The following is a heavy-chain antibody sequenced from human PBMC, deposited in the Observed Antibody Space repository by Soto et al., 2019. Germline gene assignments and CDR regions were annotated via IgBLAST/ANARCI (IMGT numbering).Heavy chain of an antibody. V-gene: IGHV3-13*01. D-gene: IGHD5-18*01. CDR2: IGTAGDT. CDR1: GFTLGNYA. Sequence: GYLRLSCAGSGFTLGNYAMHWVRQATGKGLEWVSAIGTAGDTFYPGSVKGRFTISRENAKNSLYLQMNSLRAGDTAVYYCARVPKGQLWTFDYWGQGTLVTVSS. J-gene: IGHJ4*02. CDR3: ARVPKGQLWTFDY.